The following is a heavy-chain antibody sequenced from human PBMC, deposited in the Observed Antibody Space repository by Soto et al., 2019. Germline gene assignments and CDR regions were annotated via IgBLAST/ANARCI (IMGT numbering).Heavy chain of an antibody. CDR2: MFYSGLT. CDR3: ARGRRGDSISWYDY. CDR1: GYSVSSSEYY. J-gene: IGHJ4*02. Sequence: SETLSLTCRVSGYSVSSSEYYWAWIRQPPGKGLEWIGSMFYSGLTYYNPSLKSRVTISLDTSKKQFSLNLSSVTAADTAVYYCARGRRGDSISWYDYWGQGTLVTVSS. V-gene: IGHV4-39*07. D-gene: IGHD6-13*01.